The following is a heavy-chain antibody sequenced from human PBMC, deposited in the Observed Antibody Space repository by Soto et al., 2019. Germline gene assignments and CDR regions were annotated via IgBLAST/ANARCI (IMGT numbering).Heavy chain of an antibody. J-gene: IGHJ3*02. Sequence: GGSLRLSCAGSGFTLSSYEMHWVRQAPGKGLEWVAVISYDGSNKYYADSVKGRFTISRDNSKNTLYLQMNSLRAEDTAVYYCAKDLFSRHLRFLEWLPGSDDAFAIWGQGTMVTVSS. CDR3: AKDLFSRHLRFLEWLPGSDDAFAI. V-gene: IGHV3-30*18. CDR2: ISYDGSNK. CDR1: GFTLSSYE. D-gene: IGHD3-3*01.